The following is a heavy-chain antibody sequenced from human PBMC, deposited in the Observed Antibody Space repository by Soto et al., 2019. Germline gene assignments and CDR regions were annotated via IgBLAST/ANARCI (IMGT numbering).Heavy chain of an antibody. J-gene: IGHJ4*02. Sequence: ASVKVSCKASGYTFTSYGISWVRQAPGQGLEWMGWISAYNGKTNYAQKLQGRVTMTTDTSTSTAYMELRSLRSDDTAVYFCARDLVIDYYYIWGSYRYLARSVDHWGQGTLVTVSS. D-gene: IGHD3-16*02. CDR2: ISAYNGKT. V-gene: IGHV1-18*01. CDR1: GYTFTSYG. CDR3: ARDLVIDYYYIWGSYRYLARSVDH.